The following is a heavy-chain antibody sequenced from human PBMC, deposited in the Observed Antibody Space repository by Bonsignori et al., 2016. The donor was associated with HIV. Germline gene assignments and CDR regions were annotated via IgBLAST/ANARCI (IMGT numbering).Heavy chain of an antibody. Sequence: GGSLRLSCAASGFTFSSYGMHWVRQAPGKGLEWVAFIRYDGSNKYYADSVKGRFTISRDNSKNTLYLQMNSLRAEDTAVYYCAITGLYSGYGSIDYWGQGTLVTVSS. D-gene: IGHD5-12*01. CDR2: IRYDGSNK. CDR3: AITGLYSGYGSIDY. J-gene: IGHJ4*02. V-gene: IGHV3-30*02. CDR1: GFTFSSYG.